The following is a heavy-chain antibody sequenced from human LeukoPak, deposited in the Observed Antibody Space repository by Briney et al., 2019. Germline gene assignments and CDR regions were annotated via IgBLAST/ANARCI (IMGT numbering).Heavy chain of an antibody. CDR1: GYTFTGYY. J-gene: IGHJ4*02. CDR3: ARGDDSSDPDFDY. CDR2: INPNSGGT. D-gene: IGHD3-22*01. V-gene: IGHV1-2*02. Sequence: ASEKVSCKASGYTFTGYYMHWVQQAPGPGREWLGWINPNSGGTNYAQKPQGRVTMTRDTSISTAYMELSRLRSDDTAVYYCARGDDSSDPDFDYWAQGTLVTVSS.